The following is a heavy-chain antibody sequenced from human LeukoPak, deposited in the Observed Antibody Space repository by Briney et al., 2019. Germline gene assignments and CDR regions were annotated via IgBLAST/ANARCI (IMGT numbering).Heavy chain of an antibody. CDR3: ARGGDSSSSGPPYYFDY. V-gene: IGHV1-46*01. CDR2: INPSGGSI. CDR1: GYTFTSYY. Sequence: ASVKVSCKASGYTFTSYYMHWVRQAPGQGLEWMGIINPSGGSISYAQKFQGRVTMTRDTSTSTVYMGLSRLRSEDTAVYYCARGGDSSSSGPPYYFDYWGQGTLVIVSS. D-gene: IGHD6-6*01. J-gene: IGHJ4*02.